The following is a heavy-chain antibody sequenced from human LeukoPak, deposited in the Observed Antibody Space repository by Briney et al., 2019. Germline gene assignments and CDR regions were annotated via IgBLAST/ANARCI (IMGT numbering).Heavy chain of an antibody. CDR1: GFTFSSYW. Sequence: GGSLRLSCAASGFTFSSYWMHWVRQPPGKGLLWVSRIDSDGSRTTYADSVMGRFTISRDNADNTLYLQMNSLRAGDTAMYYCARGGYDFWSGYYNKGFDYWGQGILVTVSS. CDR2: IDSDGSRT. J-gene: IGHJ4*02. D-gene: IGHD3-3*01. V-gene: IGHV3-74*03. CDR3: ARGGYDFWSGYYNKGFDY.